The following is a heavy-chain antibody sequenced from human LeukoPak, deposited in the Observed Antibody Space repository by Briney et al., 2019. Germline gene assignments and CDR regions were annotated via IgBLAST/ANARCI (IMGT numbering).Heavy chain of an antibody. CDR2: IYHSGTT. CDR3: ARNIVGPRQVDY. J-gene: IGHJ4*02. D-gene: IGHD1-26*01. Sequence: SETLSLTCAVYGGSISSYYWSWIRQPPGKGLEWIGYIYHSGTTNYNPSLKSRVTISVDTSKGQFSLKLSSVTAADTAIYYCARNIVGPRQVDYWGQGTLVTVSS. CDR1: GGSISSYY. V-gene: IGHV4-59*01.